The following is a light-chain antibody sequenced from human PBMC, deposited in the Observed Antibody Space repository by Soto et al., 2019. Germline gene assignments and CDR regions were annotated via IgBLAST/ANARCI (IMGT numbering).Light chain of an antibody. CDR1: QSISSSY. V-gene: IGKV3-20*01. Sequence: EIVFPQSPGTLSLSPGEIATLSCRASQSISSSYLAWYQQKLCQAPSLLPFAASSRATGIPDRFSGSGSGTDFTLSISRLEPDYFAVYYCQQYCSSSYTFGQGTQLEIK. CDR3: QQYCSSSYT. CDR2: AAS. J-gene: IGKJ2*01.